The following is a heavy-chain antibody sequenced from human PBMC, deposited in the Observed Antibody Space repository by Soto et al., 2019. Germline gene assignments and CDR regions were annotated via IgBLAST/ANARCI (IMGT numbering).Heavy chain of an antibody. CDR3: ARDARADVMTTEDFNWFDP. V-gene: IGHV1-69*08. CDR2: IIPILGIA. Sequence: QVQLVQSGAEVKKPGSSVKVSCKASGGTFSSYTISWVRQAPGQGLEWMGRIIPILGIANYAQKFQGRVTITADKYTSTAYMELSSLRSEDTAVYYCARDARADVMTTEDFNWFDPWGQGTLVTVSS. CDR1: GGTFSSYT. D-gene: IGHD4-17*01. J-gene: IGHJ5*02.